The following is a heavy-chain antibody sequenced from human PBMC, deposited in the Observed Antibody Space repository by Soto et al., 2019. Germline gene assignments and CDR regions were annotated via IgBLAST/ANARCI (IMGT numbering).Heavy chain of an antibody. CDR1: GFTFSSYA. Sequence: EVQLLESGGGLVQPGGSLRLSCAASGFTFSSYAMSWVRQAPGKGLEWVSAISGSGGSTYYADSVKGRFTISRDNSKNPLYLQMNSLRAEDTAVYYCAKGGSTSDYYYYYYYMDVWGKGTTVTVSS. CDR2: ISGSGGST. V-gene: IGHV3-23*01. D-gene: IGHD2-2*01. CDR3: AKGGSTSDYYYYYYYMDV. J-gene: IGHJ6*03.